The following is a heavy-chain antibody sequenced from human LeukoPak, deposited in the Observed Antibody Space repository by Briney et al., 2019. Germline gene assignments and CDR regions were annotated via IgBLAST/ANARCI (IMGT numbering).Heavy chain of an antibody. V-gene: IGHV1-8*01. CDR3: ARGTRTGENGTAGTFDC. Sequence: ASVKVSCKASGYTFSSYDINWVRQATGQGPEWMGWMNPNSGNTGYAQKFQGRVTMTRNTSISTAYMELSGLRSEDTAVYYCARGTRTGENGTAGTFDCWGQGTPVTVSS. CDR2: MNPNSGNT. J-gene: IGHJ4*02. D-gene: IGHD1-26*01. CDR1: GYTFSSYD.